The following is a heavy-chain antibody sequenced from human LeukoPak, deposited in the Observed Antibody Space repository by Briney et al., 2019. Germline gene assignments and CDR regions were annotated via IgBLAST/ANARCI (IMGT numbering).Heavy chain of an antibody. V-gene: IGHV3-23*01. J-gene: IGHJ3*01. CDR2: ISGSGGSI. CDR3: AKNHEHGRYAGFDF. Sequence: GGSLRLSCAASGFTFSGYVISWVRQAPGKGPQWVADISGSGGSIYYADSVKGRFSVSRDNSKNMVYLELNNLRAEDTAVYYCAKNHEHGRYAGFDFWAEGALVAVSS. CDR1: GFTFSGYV. D-gene: IGHD2-2*01.